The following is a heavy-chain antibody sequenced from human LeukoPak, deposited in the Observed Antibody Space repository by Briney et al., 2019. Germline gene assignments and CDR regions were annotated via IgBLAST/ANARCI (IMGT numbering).Heavy chain of an antibody. CDR2: LKHDDEI. J-gene: IGHJ4*02. Sequence: PGGSLRLSCVASGFTFGATDMYWVRRAPGKRLEWVAVLKHDDEIHYMDSVRGRFTISRDNSKNTLLLDMDGLRPEDTATYYCTKIGPVSGTIDYWGQGTLVTVSS. CDR3: TKIGPVSGTIDY. CDR1: GFTFGATD. D-gene: IGHD1-26*01. V-gene: IGHV3-30*18.